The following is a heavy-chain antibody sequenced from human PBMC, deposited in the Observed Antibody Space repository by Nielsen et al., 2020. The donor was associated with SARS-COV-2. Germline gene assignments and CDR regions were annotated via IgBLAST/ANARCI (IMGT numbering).Heavy chain of an antibody. J-gene: IGHJ4*02. D-gene: IGHD2-21*02. CDR1: GFTVSSNY. Sequence: GESLKISCAASGFTVSSNYMSWVRQAPGKGLEWVSVIYSGGSTYYADSVKGRFTISRHNSKNTLYLQMNSLRAEDTAVYYCARDIAHTYCGGDCPEGDYWGQGTLVTVSS. V-gene: IGHV3-53*01. CDR2: IYSGGST. CDR3: ARDIAHTYCGGDCPEGDY.